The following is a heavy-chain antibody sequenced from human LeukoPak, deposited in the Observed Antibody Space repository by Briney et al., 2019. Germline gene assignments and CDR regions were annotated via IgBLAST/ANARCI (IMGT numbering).Heavy chain of an antibody. J-gene: IGHJ4*02. D-gene: IGHD6-19*01. CDR3: ARLISGWRLVDS. V-gene: IGHV4-39*01. Sequence: SETLSLTCIVSGGSISSISSNNYHWGWIRQPPGKGLEWIGSIYYSGSTYYNPSLKSRVTISVDTSKNQFSLKLGSVTATDTAVYYCARLISGWRLVDSWGQGTLVTVSS. CDR1: GGSISSISSNNYH. CDR2: IYYSGST.